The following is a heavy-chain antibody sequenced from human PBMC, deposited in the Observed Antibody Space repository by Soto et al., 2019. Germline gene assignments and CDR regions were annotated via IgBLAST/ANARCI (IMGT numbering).Heavy chain of an antibody. CDR1: GGTFSNYI. D-gene: IGHD4-17*01. CDR3: ATDDHGVARLS. J-gene: IGHJ5*02. CDR2: VIPSIGMA. V-gene: IGHV1-69*08. Sequence: QVQLVQSGAEVKKPWSSVKVSCKASGGTFSNYIINWVRQAPGQGLEWMGRVIPSIGMANTAQNFQGRVTITADQSTSTTYMELISLRSEDTAVFYCATDDHGVARLSWGQGTLVTVSS.